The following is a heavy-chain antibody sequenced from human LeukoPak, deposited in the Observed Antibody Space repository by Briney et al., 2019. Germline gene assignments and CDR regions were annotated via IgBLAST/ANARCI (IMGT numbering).Heavy chain of an antibody. CDR1: GGSISSYY. CDR3: ARADWGYSSSWYREQYFDY. Sequence: SETLSLTCTVSGGSISSYYWSWIRRPPGKGLEWIGYIYYSGSTNYNPSLKSRVTISVDTSKNQFSLKLSSVTAADTAVYYCARADWGYSSSWYREQYFDYWGQGTLVTVSS. J-gene: IGHJ4*02. CDR2: IYYSGST. D-gene: IGHD6-13*01. V-gene: IGHV4-59*01.